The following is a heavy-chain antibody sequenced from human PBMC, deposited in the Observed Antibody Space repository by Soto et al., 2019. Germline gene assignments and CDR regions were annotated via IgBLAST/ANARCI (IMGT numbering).Heavy chain of an antibody. CDR1: GGSISSYY. D-gene: IGHD3-3*01. J-gene: IGHJ5*02. CDR3: ARVSIFGVVPNWFDP. CDR2: IYYSGST. Sequence: SETLSLTCSVAGGSISSYYWSWIRQHPGKGLEWIGYIYYSGSTNYNPSLKSRVTISVDTSKNQFSLKLSSVTAADTAVYYCARVSIFGVVPNWFDPWGQGTLLTVSS. V-gene: IGHV4-59*01.